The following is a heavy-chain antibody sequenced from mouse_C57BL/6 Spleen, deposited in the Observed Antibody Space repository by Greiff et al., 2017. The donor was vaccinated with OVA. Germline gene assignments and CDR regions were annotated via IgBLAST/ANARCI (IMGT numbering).Heavy chain of an antibody. CDR1: GYSITSGYY. CDR3: ARTAQALYYFDY. V-gene: IGHV3-6*01. J-gene: IGHJ2*01. D-gene: IGHD3-2*02. CDR2: ISYDGSN. Sequence: VQLQQSGPGLVKPSQSLSLTCSVTGYSITSGYYWNWIRQFPGNKLEWMGYISYDGSNNYNPSLKNRISITRDTSKNQFFLKLNSVTTEDTATYYCARTAQALYYFDYWGQGTTLTVSS.